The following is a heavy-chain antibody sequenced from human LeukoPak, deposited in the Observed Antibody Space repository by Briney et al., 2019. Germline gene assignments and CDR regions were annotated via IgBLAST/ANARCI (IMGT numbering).Heavy chain of an antibody. CDR2: VGISSGNT. J-gene: IGHJ4*02. Sequence: SGGSLRLSCAASGFTFIDYSMNWVRQAPGKGLEWISYVGISSGNTKYADSVKGRFTISGDSAKNSVFLQMNRLRVEDTAVYYCARDHRYAFDNWGQGTLVTVSS. V-gene: IGHV3-48*04. D-gene: IGHD5-12*01. CDR1: GFTFIDYS. CDR3: ARDHRYAFDN.